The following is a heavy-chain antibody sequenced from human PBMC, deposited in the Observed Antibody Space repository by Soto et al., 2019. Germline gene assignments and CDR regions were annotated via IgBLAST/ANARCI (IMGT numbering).Heavy chain of an antibody. Sequence: ASVKLSCKACAYTFTSYGISWVRQAPRQGLEWMGWISAHNGNTNYAQKLQGRVTMTTDTSTSTAYMELRSLRSDDTAVYYCAREKSGYYDYWGQGTLVTVSS. CDR1: AYTFTSYG. CDR3: AREKSGYYDY. J-gene: IGHJ4*02. CDR2: ISAHNGNT. D-gene: IGHD3-3*01. V-gene: IGHV1-18*01.